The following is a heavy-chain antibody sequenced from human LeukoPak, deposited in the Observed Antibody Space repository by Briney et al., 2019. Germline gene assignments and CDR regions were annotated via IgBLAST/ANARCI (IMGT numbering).Heavy chain of an antibody. CDR1: GISLSNYA. J-gene: IGHJ4*02. V-gene: IGHV3-23*01. Sequence: SGGSLRLSCVVSGISLSNYAMTWVRQAPGKGLGWVSYISEKGGSTTYADSMKGRSTISRDTSLNTLYLQMNNLRAEDTAVYFCAKRGVVIRGLLVIGYHQEAYYYDFWGQGVLVTVSS. D-gene: IGHD3-10*01. CDR3: AKRGVVIRGLLVIGYHQEAYYYDF. CDR2: ISEKGGST.